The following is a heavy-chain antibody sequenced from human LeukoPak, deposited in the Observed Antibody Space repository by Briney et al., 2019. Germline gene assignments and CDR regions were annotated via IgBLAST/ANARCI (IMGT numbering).Heavy chain of an antibody. J-gene: IGHJ5*02. Sequence: GASVKVSCKASGYTFTRYYMHWVRQAPGQGLEWMGWINPNSGGTNYAQKFQARVTMTRDTSISTAYMELSRLRSDDAAVVYCGGVKGKQQQVRFDPWSQGTLVTVSS. CDR3: GGVKGKQQQVRFDP. D-gene: IGHD6-13*01. V-gene: IGHV1-2*02. CDR1: GYTFTRYY. CDR2: INPNSGGT.